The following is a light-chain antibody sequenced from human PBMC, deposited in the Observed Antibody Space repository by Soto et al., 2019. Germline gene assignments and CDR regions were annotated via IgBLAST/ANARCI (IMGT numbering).Light chain of an antibody. Sequence: DIHMTQSPSSLSAAVGDRVTITFRASQGVSTWLAWYQQKPGKAPNLLIYTASSLQSGVPSRFSGSGSGTDFTLTINGLQPEDFATYYCQQAASFPITFGQGTLLEIK. CDR1: QGVSTW. CDR2: TAS. V-gene: IGKV1-12*01. CDR3: QQAASFPIT. J-gene: IGKJ5*01.